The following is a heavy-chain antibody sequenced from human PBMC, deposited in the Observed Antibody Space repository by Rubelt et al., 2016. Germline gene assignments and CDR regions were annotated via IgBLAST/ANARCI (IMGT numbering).Heavy chain of an antibody. Sequence: QLQLQESGPGLVKPSETLSLTCTVSGGSISSSSYYWGWIRQPPGKGLEWIGSIYYSGSTYYNPSPRVRFPISVDPSKNQFALKLSSVTAADTAVYYCASPSDGLPKLGIGAFDIWGQGTMVTVSS. CDR1: GGSISSSSYY. D-gene: IGHD7-27*01. V-gene: IGHV4-39*01. CDR2: IYYSGST. J-gene: IGHJ3*02. CDR3: ASPSDGLPKLGIGAFDI.